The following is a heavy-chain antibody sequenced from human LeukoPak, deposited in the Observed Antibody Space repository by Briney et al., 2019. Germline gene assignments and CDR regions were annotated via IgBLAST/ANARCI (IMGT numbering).Heavy chain of an antibody. D-gene: IGHD6-19*01. CDR2: ISYDGSNK. Sequence: PGGSLRLSCAASGFTSSSYAMHWVRQAPGKGLEWVAVISYDGSNKYYADSVKGRFTISRDNSKNTLYLQMNSLRAEDTAVYYCAKSSSGWYPTGSAFDIWGQGTMVTVSS. J-gene: IGHJ3*02. CDR1: GFTSSSYA. V-gene: IGHV3-30-3*02. CDR3: AKSSSGWYPTGSAFDI.